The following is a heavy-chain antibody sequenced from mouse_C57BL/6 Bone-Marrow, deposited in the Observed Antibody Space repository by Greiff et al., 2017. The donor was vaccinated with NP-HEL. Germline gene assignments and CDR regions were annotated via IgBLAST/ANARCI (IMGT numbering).Heavy chain of an antibody. D-gene: IGHD2-5*01. Sequence: VQLQQSGAELVRPGSSVKMSCKTSGYTFTSYGINWVKQRPGQGLEWIGYIYIGNGYTKYNEKFKGKATLTSDTSSSTAYMQLSSLTSEDSAIYFCARDNYSNYVDYFDYWGQGTTLTVSS. CDR2: IYIGNGYT. CDR3: ARDNYSNYVDYFDY. CDR1: GYTFTSYG. V-gene: IGHV1-58*01. J-gene: IGHJ2*01.